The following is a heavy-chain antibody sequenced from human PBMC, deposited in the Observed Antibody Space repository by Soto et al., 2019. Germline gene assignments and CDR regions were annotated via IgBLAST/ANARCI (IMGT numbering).Heavy chain of an antibody. D-gene: IGHD4-4*01. CDR3: AKDSYDYIRGLFDF. Sequence: GGSLRLSCAASGFTFGTYALSWVRQAPGKGLEWVSSISATSDKIYYANSVKGRFTVSRDNSENTIYLQMNSLRAEDTAIYYCAKDSYDYIRGLFDFWGQGTLVTVSS. J-gene: IGHJ4*02. CDR1: GFTFGTYA. V-gene: IGHV3-23*01. CDR2: ISATSDKI.